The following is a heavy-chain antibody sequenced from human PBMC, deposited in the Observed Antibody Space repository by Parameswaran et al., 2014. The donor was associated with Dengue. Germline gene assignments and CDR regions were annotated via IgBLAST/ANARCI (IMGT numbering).Heavy chain of an antibody. CDR2: FFSNDEK. Sequence: RWIRQPPGKALDGLHTFFSNDEKSYSTSLKSRLTISKDTSKSQVVLTMTTWTLWYTATYYCARISRLEWLYNWFDPWGQGTLVTVSS. CDR3: ARISRLEWLYNWFDP. J-gene: IGHJ5*02. V-gene: IGHV2-26*01. D-gene: IGHD3-3*01.